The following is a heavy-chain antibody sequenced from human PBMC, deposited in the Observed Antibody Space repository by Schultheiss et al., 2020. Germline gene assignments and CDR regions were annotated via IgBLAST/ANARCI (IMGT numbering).Heavy chain of an antibody. CDR1: GFTFSSYA. V-gene: IGHV3-23*01. J-gene: IGHJ4*02. CDR2: ISGSGGST. D-gene: IGHD4-17*01. CDR3: AKPSAVTTHYYFDY. Sequence: GESLKISCAASGFTFSSYAMSWVRQAPGKGLEWVSAISGSGGSTYYADSVKGRFTISRDNSKNTLYLQMNSLRAEDTAVYYCAKPSAVTTHYYFDYWGQGTLVTVSS.